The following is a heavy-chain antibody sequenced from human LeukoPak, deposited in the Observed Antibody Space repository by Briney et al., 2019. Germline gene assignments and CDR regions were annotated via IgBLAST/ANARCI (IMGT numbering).Heavy chain of an antibody. Sequence: GESLKISCKGSGYSFTSYWIGWVRQLPGKGLEWMGIIYPGDSDTRYSPSFQGQVTISADKSISTAYLQWSSLKASDTAMYYCASLYDFWSGWFDPWGQGTLVTVSS. CDR3: ASLYDFWSGWFDP. CDR2: IYPGDSDT. J-gene: IGHJ5*02. V-gene: IGHV5-51*01. CDR1: GYSFTSYW. D-gene: IGHD3-3*01.